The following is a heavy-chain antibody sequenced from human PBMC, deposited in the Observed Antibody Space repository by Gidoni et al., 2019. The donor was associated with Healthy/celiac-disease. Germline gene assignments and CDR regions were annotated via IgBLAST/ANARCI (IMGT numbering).Heavy chain of an antibody. Sequence: EVQLVESGGGLVTPGGSLGLSCAASGFTLSSYSMSWVRQAPGKGLECVSSISSSGSTIYYADSVKGRFTISRDNAKNSLYLQMNSLRAEDTAVYYCARDGYNWNDATFDYWGQGTLVTVSS. CDR3: ARDGYNWNDATFDY. CDR2: ISSSGSTI. D-gene: IGHD1-20*01. V-gene: IGHV3-21*01. J-gene: IGHJ4*02. CDR1: GFTLSSYS.